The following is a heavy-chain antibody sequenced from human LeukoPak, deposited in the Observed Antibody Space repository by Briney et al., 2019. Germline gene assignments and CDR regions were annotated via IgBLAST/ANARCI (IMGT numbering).Heavy chain of an antibody. J-gene: IGHJ5*02. CDR3: ARDHDVVVPAAISLGWFDP. D-gene: IGHD2-2*01. Sequence: GASVKVSCKASGYTFTSYYMHWVRQAPGQGLEWMGIINPSGGSTSYAQKFQGRVTVTRDMSTSTVYMELSSLRSEDTAVYYCARDHDVVVPAAISLGWFDPWGQGTLVTVSS. CDR1: GYTFTSYY. CDR2: INPSGGST. V-gene: IGHV1-46*01.